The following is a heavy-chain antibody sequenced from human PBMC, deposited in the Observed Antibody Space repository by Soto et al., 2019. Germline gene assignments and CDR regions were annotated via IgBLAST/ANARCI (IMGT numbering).Heavy chain of an antibody. CDR3: ARAPDKYYFDS. CDR2: INNSGRT. V-gene: IGHV4-34*01. J-gene: IGHJ4*02. CDR1: GGSFNGYY. Sequence: SETLSLTCAVYGGSFNGYYRSWIRQPPGKGPEWIGEINNSGRTNYNPSLKSRVTISVDKSKNQFSLKLRSVTAADMAVLYCARAPDKYYFDSWGQGTMVTVS.